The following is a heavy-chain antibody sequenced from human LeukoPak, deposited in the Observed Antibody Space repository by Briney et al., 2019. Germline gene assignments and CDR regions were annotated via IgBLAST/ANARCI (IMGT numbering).Heavy chain of an antibody. CDR3: ARAVSDYVWGSYRHNWFDP. V-gene: IGHV1-2*02. CDR1: GYTFTGYY. CDR2: INPNSGGT. J-gene: IGHJ5*02. Sequence: GASVKVSCKASGYTFTGYYMHWVRQAPGQGLEWMGWINPNSGGTNYAQKFQGRVTMTRDTSISTAYMELSRLRSDDTAVYYCARAVSDYVWGSYRHNWFDPWGQGTLVTVSS. D-gene: IGHD3-16*02.